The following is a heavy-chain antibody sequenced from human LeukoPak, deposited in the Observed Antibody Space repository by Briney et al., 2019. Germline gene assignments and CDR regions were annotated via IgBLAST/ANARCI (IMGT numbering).Heavy chain of an antibody. CDR3: ARTDSGWYSPPGY. Sequence: GGSLRLSCAASGFTFSSYEMNWVRQAPGKGLEWISYISTSGSSINYADSVKGRFTISRDNAKNSLYLQMNSLRAEDTAVYYCARTDSGWYSPPGYWGQGTLVTVSS. D-gene: IGHD6-19*01. J-gene: IGHJ4*02. CDR2: ISTSGSSI. V-gene: IGHV3-48*03. CDR1: GFTFSSYE.